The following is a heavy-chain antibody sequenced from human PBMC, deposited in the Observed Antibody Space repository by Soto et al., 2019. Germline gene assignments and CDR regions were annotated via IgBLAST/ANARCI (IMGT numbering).Heavy chain of an antibody. CDR3: ARDLGSSWYDDY. D-gene: IGHD6-13*01. V-gene: IGHV3-30*04. Sequence: GGSLRLSCAASGFTFSSYAMHWVRQAPGKGLEWVAVISYDGSNKYYADSVKGRSTISRDDSKNTLYLQMNSLRAEDTAVYYCARDLGSSWYDDYWGQGTLVTVSS. J-gene: IGHJ4*02. CDR2: ISYDGSNK. CDR1: GFTFSSYA.